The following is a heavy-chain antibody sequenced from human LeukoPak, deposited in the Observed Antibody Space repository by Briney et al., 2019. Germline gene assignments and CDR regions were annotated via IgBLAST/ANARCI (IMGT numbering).Heavy chain of an antibody. V-gene: IGHV3-21*01. CDR3: ARYCSSTSCYAFDI. CDR2: ISSSSSYI. Sequence: GGSLRLSCAASGFTFSSYSMNWVRQAPGKGLEWVSSISSSSSYIYYADSVKGRFTISRDNAKNSLYLRMNSLRAEDTAVYYCARYCSSTSCYAFDIWGQGTMVTVSS. CDR1: GFTFSSYS. D-gene: IGHD2-2*01. J-gene: IGHJ3*02.